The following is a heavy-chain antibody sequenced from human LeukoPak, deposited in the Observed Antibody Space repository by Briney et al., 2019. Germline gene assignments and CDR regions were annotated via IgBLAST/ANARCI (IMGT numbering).Heavy chain of an antibody. Sequence: GGSLRLSCAASGFTFSDYYMNWIRQAQHKGLEWVSSISSSSTNTHYADSVKGRFTISRDNAKNSLYLQMNSLKTEDTAVYYCRAVEAGGRFDYWGQGTQVTVSS. CDR3: RAVEAGGRFDY. D-gene: IGHD6-19*01. V-gene: IGHV3-11*03. CDR2: ISSSSTNT. CDR1: GFTFSDYY. J-gene: IGHJ4*02.